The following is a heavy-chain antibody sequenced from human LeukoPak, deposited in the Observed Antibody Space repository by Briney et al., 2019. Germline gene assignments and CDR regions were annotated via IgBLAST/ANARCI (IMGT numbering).Heavy chain of an antibody. Sequence: SETLSLTCAVSGGSISSGGYSWSWIRQPPGKGLEWIGYIYHSGSTYYNPSLKSRVTISVDRSKNQFSLKLSSVTAADTAVYYCARTQASYCSSTSCYTNWFDPWGQGTLVTVFS. CDR2: IYHSGST. CDR1: GGSISSGGYS. D-gene: IGHD2-2*02. J-gene: IGHJ5*02. CDR3: ARTQASYCSSTSCYTNWFDP. V-gene: IGHV4-30-2*01.